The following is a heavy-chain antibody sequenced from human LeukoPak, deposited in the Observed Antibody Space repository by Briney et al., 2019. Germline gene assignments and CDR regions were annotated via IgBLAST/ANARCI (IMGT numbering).Heavy chain of an antibody. CDR2: IYSGGST. CDR3: AREKYYYGSGSRGYYFDY. Sequence: GGSLRPSCAASGFTVSSNYMSWVRQAPGKGLEWVSVIYSGGSTYYADSVKGRFTISRDNSKNTLYLQMNSLRAEDTAVYYCAREKYYYGSGSRGYYFDYWGQGTLVTVSS. J-gene: IGHJ4*02. D-gene: IGHD3-10*01. V-gene: IGHV3-66*01. CDR1: GFTVSSNY.